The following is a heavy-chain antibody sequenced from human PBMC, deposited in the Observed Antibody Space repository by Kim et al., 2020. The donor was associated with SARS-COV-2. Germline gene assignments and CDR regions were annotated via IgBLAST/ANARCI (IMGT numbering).Heavy chain of an antibody. CDR3: ARASGGGYYYGMDV. V-gene: IGHV3-30*01. J-gene: IGHJ6*02. Sequence: DSVKGRFTISRDNSKNPLYLQMNSLRAEDTAVYYCARASGGGYYYGMDVWGQGTTVTVSS. D-gene: IGHD3-10*01.